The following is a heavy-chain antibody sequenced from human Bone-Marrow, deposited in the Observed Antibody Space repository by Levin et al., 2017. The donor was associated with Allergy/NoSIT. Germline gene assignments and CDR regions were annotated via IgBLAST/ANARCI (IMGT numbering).Heavy chain of an antibody. CDR1: GDSITSGGFY. V-gene: IGHV4-39*01. Sequence: SQTLSLTCTVSGDSITSGGFYWGWIRQPPGKGLEWIGSVYFSGNTYYNPSLRSRVTLSVDTSNNQFSLRLTSVTATDTAVYFCARLAGKVPLFDYWGQGAPVTVSS. CDR2: VYFSGNT. D-gene: IGHD6-19*01. CDR3: ARLAGKVPLFDY. J-gene: IGHJ4*02.